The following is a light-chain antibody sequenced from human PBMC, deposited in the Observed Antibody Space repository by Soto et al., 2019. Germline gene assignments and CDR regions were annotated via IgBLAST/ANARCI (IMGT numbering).Light chain of an antibody. J-gene: IGKJ4*01. CDR2: DAS. CDR3: QQRSNWTLT. Sequence: EILMTQSPATLSVSPGERATLSCRASQSVSSYLAWYQQKPGQAPRLLIYDASNRATGIPARFSGSGSGTDFTLTISSLEPEDFAVYYCQQRSNWTLTFGGGTKVDIX. V-gene: IGKV3-11*01. CDR1: QSVSSY.